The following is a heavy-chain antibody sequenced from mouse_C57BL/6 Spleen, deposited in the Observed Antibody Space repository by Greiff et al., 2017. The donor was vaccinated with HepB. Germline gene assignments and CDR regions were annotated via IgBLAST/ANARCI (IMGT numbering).Heavy chain of an antibody. CDR3: GYYYGSSLYAMDY. J-gene: IGHJ4*01. D-gene: IGHD1-1*01. CDR1: GYTFTSYG. Sequence: QVQLKESGAELARPGASVKLSCKASGYTFTSYGISWVKQRTGQGLEWIGEIYPRSGNTYYNEKFKGKATLTADKSSSTAYMELRSLTSEDSAVYFCGYYYGSSLYAMDYWGQGTSVTVSS. V-gene: IGHV1-81*01. CDR2: IYPRSGNT.